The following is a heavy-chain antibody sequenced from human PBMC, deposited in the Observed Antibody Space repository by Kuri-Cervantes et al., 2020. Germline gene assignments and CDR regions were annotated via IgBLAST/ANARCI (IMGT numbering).Heavy chain of an antibody. CDR3: ARGFDIYGLSRGAFDI. V-gene: IGHV4-39*07. Sequence: SETLSLTCTVSGGSISSSTYYWGWIRQPPGKGLGWIGTIYYSGSTYYNPSLKSRVTISVDTSKNQFSLKLSSVTAVDTAVYYCARGFDIYGLSRGAFDIWGQGTMVTVSS. J-gene: IGHJ3*02. D-gene: IGHD5-18*01. CDR1: GGSISSSTYY. CDR2: IYYSGST.